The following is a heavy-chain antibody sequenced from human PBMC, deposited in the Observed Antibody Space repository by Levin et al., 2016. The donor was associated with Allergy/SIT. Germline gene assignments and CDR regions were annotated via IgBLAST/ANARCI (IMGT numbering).Heavy chain of an antibody. CDR2: IKQDGSEK. Sequence: WIRQPPGKGLEWVANIKQDGSEKYYVDSVKGRFTISRDNAKNSLYLQMNSLRAEDTAVYYCARDRSYYDSSGYSSLLDYWGQGTLVTVSS. D-gene: IGHD3-22*01. J-gene: IGHJ4*02. CDR3: ARDRSYYDSSGYSSLLDY. V-gene: IGHV3-7*03.